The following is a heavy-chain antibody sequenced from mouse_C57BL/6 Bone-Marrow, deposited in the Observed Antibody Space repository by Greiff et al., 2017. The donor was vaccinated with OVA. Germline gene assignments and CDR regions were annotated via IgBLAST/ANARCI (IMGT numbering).Heavy chain of an antibody. CDR2: ISSGGSYT. CDR1: GFTFSSYG. D-gene: IGHD3-3*01. J-gene: IGHJ3*01. Sequence: EVMLVESGGDLVKPGGSLKLSCAASGFTFSSYGMSWVRQTPDKRLEWVATISSGGSYTYYPDSVKGRFTISRDNAKNTLYLQMSSLKSEDTAMYYYERHERRAGTGFAYWGQGTLVTVSA. V-gene: IGHV5-6*01. CDR3: ERHERRAGTGFAY.